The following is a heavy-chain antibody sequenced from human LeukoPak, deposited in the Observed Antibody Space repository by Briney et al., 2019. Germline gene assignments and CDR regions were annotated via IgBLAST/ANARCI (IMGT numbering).Heavy chain of an antibody. CDR2: ISSNGGST. CDR3: AKDGSTVFDY. V-gene: IGHV3-64*01. D-gene: IGHD4-17*01. Sequence: PGGSLRLSCAASGFTFSSYAMHWVRQAPGKGLEYVSAISSNGGSTYYANSVKGRFTISRDNSKNTLYLQMNSLRAEDTAVYYCAKDGSTVFDYWGQGTLVTVSS. J-gene: IGHJ4*02. CDR1: GFTFSSYA.